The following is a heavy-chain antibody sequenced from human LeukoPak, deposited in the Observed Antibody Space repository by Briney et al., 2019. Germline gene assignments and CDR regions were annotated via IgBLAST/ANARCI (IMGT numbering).Heavy chain of an antibody. D-gene: IGHD6-25*01. J-gene: IGHJ4*02. Sequence: PGGSLRLSCAVSGFTFSNFAMSWVRQAPGKGLEWVSAISGSGATTYYADSVKGRFTISRDNSKNTLYLQMNSLRADGTAVYFCAKRAANGQTYYFDYWGQGTLVTVSS. V-gene: IGHV3-23*01. CDR1: GFTFSNFA. CDR2: ISGSGATT. CDR3: AKRAANGQTYYFDY.